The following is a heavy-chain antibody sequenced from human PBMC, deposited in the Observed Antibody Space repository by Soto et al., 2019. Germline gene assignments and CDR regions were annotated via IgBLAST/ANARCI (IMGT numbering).Heavy chain of an antibody. Sequence: SLILSCAASGFMFSSYAMHWVRQAPGKGLEWVAVISNDGGKKYFGESVKGRFTISRDNSRNTVYLQMNSLRDEDTAVYYCARSISVAGLDYWGQGTQVGVTS. CDR1: GFMFSSYA. CDR3: ARSISVAGLDY. J-gene: IGHJ4*02. D-gene: IGHD6-19*01. CDR2: ISNDGGKK. V-gene: IGHV3-30-3*01.